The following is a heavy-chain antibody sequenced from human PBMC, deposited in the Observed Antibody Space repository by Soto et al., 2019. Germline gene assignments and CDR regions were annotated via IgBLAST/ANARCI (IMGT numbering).Heavy chain of an antibody. Sequence: QITLKESGPTLVKPTQTLTLTCTFSGFSLTTSGVGVGWIRQPPGKALEWLALIYWDDAKRYSPSLRSRLTIPKDTSKNQVVLTMTNMDPVDTATYYCAHRRRYSSSWYAGFDYWGQGTLVPVSS. CDR1: GFSLTTSGVG. CDR3: AHRRRYSSSWYAGFDY. CDR2: IYWDDAK. J-gene: IGHJ4*02. D-gene: IGHD6-13*01. V-gene: IGHV2-5*02.